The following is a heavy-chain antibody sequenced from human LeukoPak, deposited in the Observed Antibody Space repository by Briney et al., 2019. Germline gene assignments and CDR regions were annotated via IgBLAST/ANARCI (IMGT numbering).Heavy chain of an antibody. V-gene: IGHV3-21*04. Sequence: GGSLRLSCAASGFTFSSYSMNWVRQAPGKGLEWVSSISSSSSYIYYADSVKGRFTISRDNSKNTLYLQMNSLRAEDTAVYYCATSGYSYEWGQGTLVTASS. CDR3: ATSGYSYE. D-gene: IGHD5-18*01. CDR2: ISSSSSYI. J-gene: IGHJ4*02. CDR1: GFTFSSYS.